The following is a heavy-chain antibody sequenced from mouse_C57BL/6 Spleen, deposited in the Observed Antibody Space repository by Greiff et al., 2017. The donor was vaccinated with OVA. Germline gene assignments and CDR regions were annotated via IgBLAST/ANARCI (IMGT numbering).Heavy chain of an antibody. Sequence: EVQLQQSGPELVKPGASVKISCKASGYTFTDYYMNWVKQSHGKSLEWIGDINPNNGGTSYNQKFKGKATLTVDKSSSTAYMELRSLTSEDSAVYYCAKRGYYGSSSPYWYFDVWGTGTTVTVSS. CDR3: AKRGYYGSSSPYWYFDV. CDR2: INPNNGGT. V-gene: IGHV1-26*01. CDR1: GYTFTDYY. J-gene: IGHJ1*03. D-gene: IGHD1-1*01.